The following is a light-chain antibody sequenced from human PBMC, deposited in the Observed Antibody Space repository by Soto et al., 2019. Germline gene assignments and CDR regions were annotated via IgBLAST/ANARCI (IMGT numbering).Light chain of an antibody. CDR2: DAS. CDR3: QQYYSFPLT. Sequence: AIRMTQSPSSFSASTGDKVTISCRASEGISSHLAWYQQKAGKAPNLLIFDASTLQSGVPSRFSGSGSGADFTLTIDCLQSEDFATYYCQQYYSFPLTFGGGTRVEIK. V-gene: IGKV1-8*01. CDR1: EGISSH. J-gene: IGKJ4*01.